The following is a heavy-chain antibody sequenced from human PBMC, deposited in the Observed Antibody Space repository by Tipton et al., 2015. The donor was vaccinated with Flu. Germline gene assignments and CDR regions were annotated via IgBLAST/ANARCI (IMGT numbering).Heavy chain of an antibody. CDR3: ARVWVATKGLDY. J-gene: IGHJ4*02. V-gene: IGHV4-31*03. CDR1: GGSISSGGYY. Sequence: TLSLTCTVSGGSISSGGYYWSWIRQHPGKGLEWIGYIYYSGSTYYNPSLKSRVTISVDTSKNQFSLKLSSVTAADTAVYYCARVWVATKGLDYWGQGTLVTVSS. D-gene: IGHD5-12*01. CDR2: IYYSGST.